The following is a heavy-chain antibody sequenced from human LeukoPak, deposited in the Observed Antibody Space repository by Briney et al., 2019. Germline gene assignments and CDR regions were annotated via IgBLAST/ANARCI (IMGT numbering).Heavy chain of an antibody. CDR3: ARGPDTSGYYPFDY. J-gene: IGHJ4*02. CDR1: GYTFTSYG. D-gene: IGHD3-22*01. Sequence: ASVKVSCKASGYTFTSYGISWVRQAPGQGLEWMGWISAYNGNTNYAQKLQGRVTMTTDTSTSTAYMELRGLRSDDTAVYYCARGPDTSGYYPFDYWGQGTLVTVSS. CDR2: ISAYNGNT. V-gene: IGHV1-18*01.